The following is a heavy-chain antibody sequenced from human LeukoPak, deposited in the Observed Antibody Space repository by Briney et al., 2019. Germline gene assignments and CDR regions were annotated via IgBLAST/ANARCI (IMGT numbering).Heavy chain of an antibody. Sequence: PGGSLRLSCAASGFTFSSYAMHWVRQAPGKGLEWVAVISYDGSNKYYADSVKGRFTISRDNSKNTLYLQMNSLRAEDTAVYYCARDRESHRVIHQQIDYWGQGTLVTVSS. D-gene: IGHD6-13*01. V-gene: IGHV3-30*01. CDR1: GFTFSSYA. CDR2: ISYDGSNK. J-gene: IGHJ4*02. CDR3: ARDRESHRVIHQQIDY.